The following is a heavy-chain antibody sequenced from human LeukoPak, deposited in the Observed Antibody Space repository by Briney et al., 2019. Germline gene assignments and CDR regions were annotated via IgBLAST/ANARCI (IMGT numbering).Heavy chain of an antibody. J-gene: IGHJ5*02. CDR2: INSDGSTT. CDR1: GFTFSSYL. Sequence: QLGGSLILSCAASGFTFSSYLMNLVRQAPGKGLLWVSRINSDGSTTNYADSVKGRFTISRDNAKNTLYLQMNSLRAEDTAVHYCARWGGYGDSGNWFDPWGQGTLVTVSS. V-gene: IGHV3-74*01. CDR3: ARWGGYGDSGNWFDP. D-gene: IGHD4-17*01.